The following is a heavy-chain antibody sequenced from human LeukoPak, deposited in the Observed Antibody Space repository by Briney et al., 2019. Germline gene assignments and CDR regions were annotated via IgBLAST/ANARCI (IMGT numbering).Heavy chain of an antibody. CDR3: ARVERWLQFYFDY. CDR2: INSDGSST. J-gene: IGHJ4*02. Sequence: GGSLRLSCAASGFTLSSYWMHWVRQAPGKGLVWVSRINSDGSSTSYADSVKGRFTISRDNAKNTLYLQMNSLRAEDTAVYYCARVERWLQFYFDYWGQGTLVTVSS. V-gene: IGHV3-74*01. CDR1: GFTLSSYW. D-gene: IGHD5-24*01.